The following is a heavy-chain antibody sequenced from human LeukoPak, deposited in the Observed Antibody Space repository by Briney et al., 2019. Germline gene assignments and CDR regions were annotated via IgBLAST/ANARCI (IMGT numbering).Heavy chain of an antibody. CDR2: IWFDGSDK. CDR3: ARYRAAPNYFDF. Sequence: GGSLRLSCAATGFAFSNYGMYWVRQAPGKGLEWVAVIWFDGSDKYYVDSVKGRFTISRDNSKNTLSLQMNSLRAEDTAVYYCARYRAAPNYFDFWGQGTLVTVSS. J-gene: IGHJ4*02. V-gene: IGHV3-33*01. CDR1: GFAFSNYG. D-gene: IGHD6-13*01.